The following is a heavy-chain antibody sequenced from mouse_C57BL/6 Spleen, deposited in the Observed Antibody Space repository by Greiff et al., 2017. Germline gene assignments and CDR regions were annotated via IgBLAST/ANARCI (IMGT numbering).Heavy chain of an antibody. J-gene: IGHJ3*01. CDR3: GRGAQATWAWFAY. CDR1: GYSFTSYY. V-gene: IGHV1-66*01. D-gene: IGHD3-2*02. CDR2: IYPGSGNT. Sequence: QVQLQQSGPELVKPGASVKISCKASGYSFTSYYIHWVKQRPGQGLEWIGWIYPGSGNTKYNEKFKGKATLTADTSSSTAYMQLSSLTSEDSAVYYGGRGAQATWAWFAYWGQGTLVTVSA.